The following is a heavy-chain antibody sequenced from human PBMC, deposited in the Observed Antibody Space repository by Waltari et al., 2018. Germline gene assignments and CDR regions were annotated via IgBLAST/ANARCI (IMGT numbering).Heavy chain of an antibody. CDR3: ASGAGYCSSSNCPHDAFNV. J-gene: IGHJ3*01. D-gene: IGHD2-2*01. Sequence: QVQLMQSGAEVKKPGSSVKVSCKASGGTFSIHAISWVRQAPGQGLEWLGGVNPMFGTVNYAQRFQGRVTITPAESTSTIYMELHTLRSEDTAVYYCASGAGYCSSSNCPHDAFNVWGQGTMVTVSS. V-gene: IGHV1-69*01. CDR1: GGTFSIHA. CDR2: VNPMFGTV.